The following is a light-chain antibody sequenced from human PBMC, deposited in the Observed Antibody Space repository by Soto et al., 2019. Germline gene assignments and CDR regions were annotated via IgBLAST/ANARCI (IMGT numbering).Light chain of an antibody. J-gene: IGKJ5*01. Sequence: DIQMTQSPSTLSASVGDRVTITCRASQSISSWLAWYQQKPGKAPKLLIYKASSLESGVPSRFSGSGSGTEFTLTISRLQPDDFATYYCQRYNSYPITFGQGTRLEIK. CDR2: KAS. CDR1: QSISSW. V-gene: IGKV1-5*03. CDR3: QRYNSYPIT.